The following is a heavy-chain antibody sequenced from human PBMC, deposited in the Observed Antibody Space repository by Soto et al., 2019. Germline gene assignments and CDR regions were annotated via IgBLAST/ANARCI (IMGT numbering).Heavy chain of an antibody. D-gene: IGHD6-6*01. V-gene: IGHV3-23*01. CDR2: ISGSGGTT. CDR3: AKGVAVGFHFGSSTDRGFDP. J-gene: IGHJ5*02. CDR1: GFTFSNYA. Sequence: GGSLRLSCAASGFTFSNYAMSWVRQAPGKGLEWVSIISGSGGTTYHADSVKDRFTISRDNSKNTFFLQMNSLRAEDTAVYYCAKGVAVGFHFGSSTDRGFDPWGQGTLVTVSS.